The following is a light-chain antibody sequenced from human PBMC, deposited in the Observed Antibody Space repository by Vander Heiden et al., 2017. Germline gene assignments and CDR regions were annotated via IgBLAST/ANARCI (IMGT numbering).Light chain of an antibody. Sequence: SSQLTQPPSVSVSPGQTATITCSGDKLGNKFVCWYQQKPGQSPVLVIYQDNKRPSGIPERFSGSNSGNTASLTISGIQALDEADYYCQAWDSNTALYVFGTGTKVTVL. CDR1: KLGNKF. J-gene: IGLJ1*01. CDR2: QDN. V-gene: IGLV3-1*01. CDR3: QAWDSNTALYV.